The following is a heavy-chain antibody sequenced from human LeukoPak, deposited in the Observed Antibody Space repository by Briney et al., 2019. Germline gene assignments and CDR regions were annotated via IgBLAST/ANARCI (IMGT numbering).Heavy chain of an antibody. D-gene: IGHD2-8*01. Sequence: SETLSLTCTVSGGSISIYYWSWIRQPPGKGLEWIGYIYYSGSTNYNPSLKSRVTISVDTSKNQFSLKLSSVTAADTAVYYCARQPYADNWFDPWGQGTLVTVSS. CDR2: IYYSGST. V-gene: IGHV4-59*08. J-gene: IGHJ5*02. CDR3: ARQPYADNWFDP. CDR1: GGSISIYY.